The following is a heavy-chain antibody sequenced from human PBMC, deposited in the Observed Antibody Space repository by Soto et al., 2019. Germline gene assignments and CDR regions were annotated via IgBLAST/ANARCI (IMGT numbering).Heavy chain of an antibody. CDR2: IFHSGST. D-gene: IGHD1-26*01. J-gene: IGHJ4*02. CDR1: GGSISNSNW. Sequence: SETLPLTCAVFGGSISNSNWWTWVRQPPGKGLDWIGEIFHSGSTNYNSSLMGRVTISVDKANNQFSLKLSSVTAADTAVYYCAHRPIVGAAIWGQGTLVTVSS. V-gene: IGHV4-4*02. CDR3: AHRPIVGAAI.